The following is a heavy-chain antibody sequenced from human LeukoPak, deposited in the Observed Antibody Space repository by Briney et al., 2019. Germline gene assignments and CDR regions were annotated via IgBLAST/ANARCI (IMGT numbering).Heavy chain of an antibody. CDR2: FDPEDGET. Sequence: ASVKVSCKVSGYTLTELSMHWVRQAPGKGLEWMGGFDPEDGETIYAQKFQGRVTMTEDTSTDTAYMELSSLRSEDTAVYYCATDQYYYDSSGYPRALYAFDIWGQGTMVRLF. CDR1: GYTLTELS. CDR3: ATDQYYYDSSGYPRALYAFDI. V-gene: IGHV1-24*01. J-gene: IGHJ3*02. D-gene: IGHD3-22*01.